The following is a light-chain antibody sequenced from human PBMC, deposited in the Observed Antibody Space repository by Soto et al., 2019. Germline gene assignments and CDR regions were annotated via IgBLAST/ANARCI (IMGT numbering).Light chain of an antibody. V-gene: IGLV2-14*03. Sequence: QSALTQPASVSGSPGKSITISCTGTSSDIGAYNFVSWYQQHPGKSPKLMLYAVNLRPSGVSNRFSGSKSGNTGSLTISGLQAQDEADYYSTSWTDSTTMMFRGGTKLTVL. CDR1: SSDIGAYNF. J-gene: IGLJ3*02. CDR3: TSWTDSTTMM. CDR2: AVN.